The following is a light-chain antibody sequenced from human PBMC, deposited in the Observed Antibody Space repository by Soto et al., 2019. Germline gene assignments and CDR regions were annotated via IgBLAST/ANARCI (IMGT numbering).Light chain of an antibody. CDR1: QSVSSN. CDR2: GAS. J-gene: IGKJ1*01. CDR3: QQYDIWPPT. V-gene: IGKV3-15*01. Sequence: EIVMTQSPAILSVSLGERATLSCRASQSVSSNLAWFQQKPGQTPRLLFNGASTRATGTPARFTGSGSGTEFILTISSLQSEDFAVYYCQQYDIWPPTFGQGTKVDIK.